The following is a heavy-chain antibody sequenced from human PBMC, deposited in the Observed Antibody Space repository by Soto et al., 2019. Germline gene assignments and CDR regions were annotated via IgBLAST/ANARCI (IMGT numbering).Heavy chain of an antibody. J-gene: IGHJ6*02. CDR1: GGSISSYY. D-gene: IGHD6-6*01. Sequence: SETLSLTCSVGGGSISSYYWSWIRQTPGKGLEWIGYIYYSGSTNYTPSLKSRVTISVDTSKNHFSLKLSSVTAADTAVYYCARENIEYSSSSGQDYYYYGMDVWGQGTTVTVSS. CDR3: ARENIEYSSSSGQDYYYYGMDV. V-gene: IGHV4-59*01. CDR2: IYYSGST.